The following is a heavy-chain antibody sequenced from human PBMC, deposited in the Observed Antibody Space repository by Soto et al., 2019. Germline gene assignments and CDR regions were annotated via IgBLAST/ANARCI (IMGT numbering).Heavy chain of an antibody. CDR3: ARDPEAAGTYYYYGMDV. V-gene: IGHV1-69*13. CDR2: IIPIFGTA. J-gene: IGHJ6*02. D-gene: IGHD6-13*01. CDR1: GGTFSSYA. Sequence: SVKVSCKASGGTFSSYAISWVRQAPGQGLEWMGGIIPIFGTANYAQKFQGRVTITADESTSTAYMELSSLRSEDTAVYYCARDPEAAGTYYYYGMDVWGQGTTVTVSS.